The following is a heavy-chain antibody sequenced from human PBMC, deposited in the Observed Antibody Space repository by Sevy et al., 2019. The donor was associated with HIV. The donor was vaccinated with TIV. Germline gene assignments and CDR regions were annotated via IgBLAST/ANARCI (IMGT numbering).Heavy chain of an antibody. D-gene: IGHD5-18*01. CDR1: GYTFTGHF. J-gene: IGHJ4*02. CDR2: INPDSGVT. V-gene: IGHV1-2*02. CDR3: AAPGGYRYGSLLDY. Sequence: ASVKVSCKASGYTFTGHFMHWVRQAHGQGLEWMGWINPDSGVTKYAQKFQGRVTVTRDTSITTVYMELSSLRSDDTAVYYCAAPGGYRYGSLLDYWGQGSLVTVSS.